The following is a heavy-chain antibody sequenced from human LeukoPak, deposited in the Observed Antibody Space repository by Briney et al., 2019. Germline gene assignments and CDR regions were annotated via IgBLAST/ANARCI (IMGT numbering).Heavy chain of an antibody. CDR1: GYMFSSNG. CDR3: AKEGRSLQTY. V-gene: IGHV3-7*03. CDR2: IKEDGTET. J-gene: IGHJ4*02. D-gene: IGHD5-24*01. Sequence: PGESLRLSCAASGYMFSSNGMSWVRMAPWKGLEWVGNIKEDGTETYYEDSVKGRFTISRDNAKNSLYLQMNSLRVEDTAVYYCAKEGRSLQTYWGQGTLVTVSS.